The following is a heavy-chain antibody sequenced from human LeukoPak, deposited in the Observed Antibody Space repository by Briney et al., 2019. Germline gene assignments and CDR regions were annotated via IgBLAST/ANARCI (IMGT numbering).Heavy chain of an antibody. V-gene: IGHV1-24*01. Sequence: GASVKVSCKVSGYTLTELSMHWVRQAPGKGLEWMGGFDPEDGETIYAQKFQGRVTMTEDTSTDTAYMELSSLRSEDTAVYYCATRDSARYYLDYWGQGTLVTVSS. CDR2: FDPEDGET. CDR1: GYTLTELS. D-gene: IGHD2-21*02. CDR3: ATRDSARYYLDY. J-gene: IGHJ4*02.